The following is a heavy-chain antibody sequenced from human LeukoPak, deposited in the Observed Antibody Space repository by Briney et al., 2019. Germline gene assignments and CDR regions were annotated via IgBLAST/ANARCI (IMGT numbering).Heavy chain of an antibody. CDR3: ARPSGYSGYDYGY. D-gene: IGHD5-12*01. V-gene: IGHV4-39*02. CDR1: GGSIRSSGYY. J-gene: IGHJ4*02. Sequence: SETLSLTCTVSGGSIRSSGYYWDWIHQPPGKGLEWVGSIFYTGSTYYNPSLKSRVTISADTSKNHFSLKVSSVTAADTAVYYCARPSGYSGYDYGYWGQGTLVSVSS. CDR2: IFYTGST.